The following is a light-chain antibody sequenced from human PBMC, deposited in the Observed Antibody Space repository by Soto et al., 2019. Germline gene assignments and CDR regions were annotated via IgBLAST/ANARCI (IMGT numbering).Light chain of an antibody. CDR1: SSDVGGYNA. J-gene: IGLJ1*01. CDR2: GVS. Sequence: QSALTQPASVSGSPGQSITISCSGSSSDVGGYNAVSWYQQHPGQVPKLVIYGVSDRPSGISSRFSASKSGNTASLTISGLQAEDEADYYCSSYASGGSYVFGTGTKLTVL. V-gene: IGLV2-14*03. CDR3: SSYASGGSYV.